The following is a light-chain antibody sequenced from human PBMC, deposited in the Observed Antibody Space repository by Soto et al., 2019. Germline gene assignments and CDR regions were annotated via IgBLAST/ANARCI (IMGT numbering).Light chain of an antibody. CDR3: CSYAGINTFVI. J-gene: IGLJ2*01. V-gene: IGLV2-23*03. Sequence: QSVLTQPASVSGSPGQSITISCTGTSSDVGRYNLVSWYQHHPGDAPKLMIYEGSKRPSGVSNRFSGSKSGNTASLTISGLQAEDEADYYCCSYAGINTFVIFGGGTKLTVL. CDR1: SSDVGRYNL. CDR2: EGS.